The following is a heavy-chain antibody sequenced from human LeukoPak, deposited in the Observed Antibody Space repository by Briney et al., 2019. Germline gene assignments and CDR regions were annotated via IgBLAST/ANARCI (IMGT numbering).Heavy chain of an antibody. J-gene: IGHJ3*02. CDR2: INHSGST. Sequence: PSETLSLTCAVDGGSFSGYCWSWIRQPAGKGLEWIGVINHSGSTNYNPSLKSRVTISVDTPKNQFSLKLSSVTAADTAVYYCARGIRAFDIWGQGTMVTVSS. D-gene: IGHD3-10*01. CDR3: ARGIRAFDI. CDR1: GGSFSGYC. V-gene: IGHV4-34*01.